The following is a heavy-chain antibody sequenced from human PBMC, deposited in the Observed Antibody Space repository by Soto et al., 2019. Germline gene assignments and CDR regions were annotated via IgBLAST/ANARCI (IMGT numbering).Heavy chain of an antibody. CDR3: ASSAGLYHLLNYSGLNV. V-gene: IGHV1-69*01. Sequence: QVLLVQSSAEVKKPGSSVKVSCKASGGTFTSTAFSWVRQAPGQGLEWMVGIIPVLGTPNYAQKFQARLTVTADASTTTVHMELSSLRSDDTAVYYCASSAGLYHLLNYSGLNVWGQGTTVTVSS. D-gene: IGHD6-13*01. CDR2: IIPVLGTP. CDR1: GGTFTSTA. J-gene: IGHJ6*02.